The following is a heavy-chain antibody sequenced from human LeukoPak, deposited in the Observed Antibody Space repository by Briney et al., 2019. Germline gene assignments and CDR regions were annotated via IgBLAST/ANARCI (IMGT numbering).Heavy chain of an antibody. Sequence: GGSLRLSCAASGFSLSSYSINWVRQAPGKGLEWVSYISSSGSAIYYVDSVKGRFTVSRDNAKNSLFLQMNSPRAEDTAVYYCVRVKGSYFDYWGQGALVTVSS. V-gene: IGHV3-48*01. CDR2: ISSSGSAI. CDR3: VRVKGSYFDY. D-gene: IGHD2-15*01. CDR1: GFSLSSYS. J-gene: IGHJ4*02.